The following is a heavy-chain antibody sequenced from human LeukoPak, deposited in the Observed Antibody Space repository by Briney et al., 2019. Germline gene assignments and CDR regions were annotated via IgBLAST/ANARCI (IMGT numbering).Heavy chain of an antibody. Sequence: QPGGSLILSCAASGFTFSSYAMTWVRQAPGKGLEWVSAISGSGDSTYYADSVKGRFTISRDDSKNTLYLQMNSLRAEDTAIYSCAKASFWVWGSYRLGVDYFDYWGQGTLVTVSS. J-gene: IGHJ4*02. CDR1: GFTFSSYA. CDR3: AKASFWVWGSYRLGVDYFDY. D-gene: IGHD3-16*02. V-gene: IGHV3-23*01. CDR2: ISGSGDST.